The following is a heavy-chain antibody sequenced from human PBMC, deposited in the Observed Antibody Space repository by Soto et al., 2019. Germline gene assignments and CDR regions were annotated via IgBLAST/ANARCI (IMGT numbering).Heavy chain of an antibody. D-gene: IGHD3-10*01. CDR3: ARDMSLNVVSGGFAF. J-gene: IGHJ4*02. CDR2: IWNVGGSK. CDR1: GFTFSNYG. Sequence: QVQLVESGGGVVQPGRTLRLSCEVSGFTFSNYGMHWVRQAPGKGLEWVAIIWNVGGSKYYADSVKGRYTIYRENSKNSLYLQMNSLRAADTAVYYCARDMSLNVVSGGFAFWGQGTLVTVSS. V-gene: IGHV3-33*01.